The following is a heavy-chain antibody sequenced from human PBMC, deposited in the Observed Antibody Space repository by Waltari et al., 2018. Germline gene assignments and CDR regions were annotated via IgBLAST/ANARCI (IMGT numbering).Heavy chain of an antibody. J-gene: IGHJ4*02. Sequence: QGRLQQSGPGLVAPSQTLSLTCFIPGAPVPSNRAAWTWMRPSPSRGLEWLGRTYYRSKWFNQYAVSVKSRITINPDTSKNQFSLQLNSVTPEDTAVYYCARGNLYFDYWGQGTLVTVSS. CDR3: ARGNLYFDY. V-gene: IGHV6-1*01. CDR1: GAPVPSNRAA. CDR2: TYYRSKWFN.